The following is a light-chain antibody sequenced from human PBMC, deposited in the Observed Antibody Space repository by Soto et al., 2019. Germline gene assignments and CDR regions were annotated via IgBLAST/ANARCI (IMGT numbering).Light chain of an antibody. Sequence: DIQMTQSPSTLSASVGDRVTITCRASQNINSWLAWYQQKPGKAPNLLIYDASTLESGVPSRFSGSGSGTEFTLTISSLQSEDFGVYYCQHYNNWVGTFGGGTKVDIK. CDR1: QNINSW. J-gene: IGKJ4*01. CDR2: DAS. CDR3: QHYNNWVGT. V-gene: IGKV1-5*01.